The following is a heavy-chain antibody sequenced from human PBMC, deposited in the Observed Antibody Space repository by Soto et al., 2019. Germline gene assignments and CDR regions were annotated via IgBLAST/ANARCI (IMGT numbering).Heavy chain of an antibody. D-gene: IGHD4-4*01. Sequence: QVQLVQSGAEVKKPGASVKVSCKASGYTFTGYYMHWVRQAPGQGLEWMGWINPNSGGTNYAQKFQGWVTMTRDTSISTAYMELSRLRSDDTAVYYCARDALTTVTTTSILQYYYYGMDVWGQGTTVTVSS. CDR1: GYTFTGYY. CDR3: ARDALTTVTTTSILQYYYYGMDV. V-gene: IGHV1-2*04. J-gene: IGHJ6*02. CDR2: INPNSGGT.